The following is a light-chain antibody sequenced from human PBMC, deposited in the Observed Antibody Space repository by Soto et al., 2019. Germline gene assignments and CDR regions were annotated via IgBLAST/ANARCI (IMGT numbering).Light chain of an antibody. CDR1: SSNIGAGYD. CDR3: QSYDNSLSGLVV. J-gene: IGLJ2*01. CDR2: GNT. V-gene: IGLV1-40*01. Sequence: QSVLTQPPSVSGAPGQRVTISCTGSSSNIGAGYDVHWYQQLPGTAPKLLIYGNTNRPSGVPDRFSGSKSGTSASLAITGLQAEDEADYYSQSYDNSLSGLVVFGGGTKVTVL.